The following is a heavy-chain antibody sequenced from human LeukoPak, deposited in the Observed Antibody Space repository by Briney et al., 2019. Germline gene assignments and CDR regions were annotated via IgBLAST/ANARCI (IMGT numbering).Heavy chain of an antibody. CDR2: IYYSGST. J-gene: IGHJ5*02. D-gene: IGHD1-26*01. Sequence: SETLSLTCTVSGGSISSYYWSWIRQPPGKGLEWIGYIYYSGSTNYNPSLKSRVTISVDTSKNQFSLKLSSVTAADTAVYYCARHESVVGESWIDPWGQGTLVTVSS. CDR1: GGSISSYY. V-gene: IGHV4-59*08. CDR3: ARHESVVGESWIDP.